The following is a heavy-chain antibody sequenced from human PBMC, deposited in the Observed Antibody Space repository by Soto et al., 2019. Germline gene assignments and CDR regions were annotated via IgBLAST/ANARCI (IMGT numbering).Heavy chain of an antibody. CDR1: GGSISSSSYY. CDR3: ARRVYYYDSSGYYPYFDY. V-gene: IGHV4-39*01. J-gene: IGHJ4*02. Sequence: SETLSLTCTVSGGSISSSSYYWGWIRQPPGKGLEWIGSIYYSGSTYYNPSLKSRVTISVDTSKNQFSLKLSSVTAADTAVYYFARRVYYYDSSGYYPYFDYWGQGTLVTVSS. D-gene: IGHD3-22*01. CDR2: IYYSGST.